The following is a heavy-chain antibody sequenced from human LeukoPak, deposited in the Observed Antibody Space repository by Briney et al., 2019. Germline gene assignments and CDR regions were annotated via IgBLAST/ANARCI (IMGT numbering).Heavy chain of an antibody. CDR1: GFTVSSNY. CDR3: AKGSSPLGFFDY. V-gene: IGHV3-53*01. J-gene: IGHJ4*02. CDR2: IYSGGST. D-gene: IGHD6-13*01. Sequence: GGSLRLSCAASGFTVSSNYMSWVRQAPGKGLEWVSVIYSGGSTYYADSVKGRFTISRDNSKNTLYLQMNSVRAEDTAVYYCAKGSSPLGFFDYWGQGTLVTVSS.